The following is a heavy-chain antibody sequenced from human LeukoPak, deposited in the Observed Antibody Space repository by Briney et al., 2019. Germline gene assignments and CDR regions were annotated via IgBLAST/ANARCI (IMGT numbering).Heavy chain of an antibody. CDR1: GGSISSSSYY. CDR3: AIFLVLRYFDPGADMDV. CDR2: ISSSSSYI. D-gene: IGHD3-9*01. J-gene: IGHJ6*02. V-gene: IGHV3-21*01. Sequence: ETLSLTCTVSGGSISSSSYYWGWVRQPPGKGLEWVSSISSSSSYIYYADSVKGRFTISRDNAKNSLYLQMNSLRAEDTAVYYCAIFLVLRYFDPGADMDVWGQGTTVTVSS.